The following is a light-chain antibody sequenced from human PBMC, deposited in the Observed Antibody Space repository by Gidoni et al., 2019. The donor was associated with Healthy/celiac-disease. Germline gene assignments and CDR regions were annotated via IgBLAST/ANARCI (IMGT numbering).Light chain of an antibody. V-gene: IGKV1-39*01. CDR1: QSISSY. CDR2: AAS. Sequence: DIQITPSPSSLSASVGDRVTITCRASQSISSYLNWYQQKPGKAPKLLIYAASSLQSGVPSRFSGSGSGTDFTLTISSLQPEDFATYYCQQSYSTRLTFGGGTKVEIK. CDR3: QQSYSTRLT. J-gene: IGKJ4*01.